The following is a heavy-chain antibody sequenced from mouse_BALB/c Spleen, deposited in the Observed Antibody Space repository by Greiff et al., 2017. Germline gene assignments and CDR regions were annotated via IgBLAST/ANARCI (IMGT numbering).Heavy chain of an antibody. CDR1: GFTFSDYY. Sequence: EVKVVESGGGLVKPGGSLKLSCAASGFTFSDYYMYWVRQTPEKRLEWVATISDGGSYTYYPDSVKGRFTISRDNAKNNLYLQMSSLKSEDTAMYYCARGGPTVVDYYAMDYWGQGTSVTVSS. D-gene: IGHD1-1*01. J-gene: IGHJ4*01. CDR2: ISDGGSYT. V-gene: IGHV5-4*02. CDR3: ARGGPTVVDYYAMDY.